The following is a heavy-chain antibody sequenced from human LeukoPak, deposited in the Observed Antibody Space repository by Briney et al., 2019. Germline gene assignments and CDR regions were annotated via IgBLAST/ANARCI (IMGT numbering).Heavy chain of an antibody. CDR1: GLTVSSYS. CDR2: ISSSSSYI. CDR3: AHILLLWFGELPGDAFDI. J-gene: IGHJ3*02. Sequence: GGSLRLSCVASGLTVSSYSMNWVRQAPGKGLEWVSSISSSSSYIYYADSVKGRFTISRDNAKNSLYLQMNSLRAEDTAVYYCAHILLLWFGELPGDAFDIWGQGTMVTVSS. D-gene: IGHD3-10*01. V-gene: IGHV3-21*01.